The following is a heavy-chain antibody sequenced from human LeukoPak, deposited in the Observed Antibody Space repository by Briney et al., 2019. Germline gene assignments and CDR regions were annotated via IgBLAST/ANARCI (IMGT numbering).Heavy chain of an antibody. V-gene: IGHV1-2*06. Sequence: ASVKVSCKASGYTFTGYYLYWVRQAPGQGLEWMGRINPNSGGTNYAQKFQGRVTMTRDTSISTAYMELSRLRSDDTAVYYCARDNPYYDFWSGYSQFDYWGQGTLVTVSS. D-gene: IGHD3-3*01. CDR3: ARDNPYYDFWSGYSQFDY. CDR2: INPNSGGT. CDR1: GYTFTGYY. J-gene: IGHJ4*02.